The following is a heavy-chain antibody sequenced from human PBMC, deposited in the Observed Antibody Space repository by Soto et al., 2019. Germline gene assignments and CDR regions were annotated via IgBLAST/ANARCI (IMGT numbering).Heavy chain of an antibody. Sequence: GGGLRLSWAPSGFSITNTWMHWFRQAPGKGLEWVGRVKSKADGGTADYAAPVKGRFTVSRDDSKNTQYLQMNSLKMEDTAVYYCNSYPDFLVYRLTLWGEVTPVTV. CDR3: NSYPDFLVYRLTL. J-gene: IGHJ4*02. V-gene: IGHV3-15*07. D-gene: IGHD3-3*01. CDR2: VKSKADGGTA. CDR1: GFSITNTW.